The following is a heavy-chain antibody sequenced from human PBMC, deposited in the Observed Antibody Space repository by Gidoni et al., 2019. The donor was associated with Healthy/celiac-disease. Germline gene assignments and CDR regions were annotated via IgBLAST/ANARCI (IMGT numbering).Heavy chain of an antibody. CDR2: INHSGST. D-gene: IGHD6-13*01. CDR3: ARGSSSWYRLDY. Sequence: HVQLQQWAAGLSMPSATLSLTCALYGGSFSGDYWRWIRQPPGKGLEWIGEINHSGSTNYNPSLKSRVTISVDTSKNQVSLKLSYVTAADTAVYYCARGSSSWYRLDYWGQGTLVTVSS. J-gene: IGHJ4*02. V-gene: IGHV4-34*01. CDR1: GGSFSGDY.